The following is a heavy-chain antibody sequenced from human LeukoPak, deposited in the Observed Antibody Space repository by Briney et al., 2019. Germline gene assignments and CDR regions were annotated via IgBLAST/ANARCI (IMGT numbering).Heavy chain of an antibody. V-gene: IGHV3-7*05. D-gene: IGHD3-22*01. CDR1: GFTFSNNW. J-gene: IGHJ4*02. CDR3: ARDKDYYDSSGHYDATHLAY. Sequence: GGSLRLSCAASGFTFSNNWMTWVRQAPGKGLGWVANIKQDGSEKNYVAFVKGRFTISRDNAKNSLYLQMNSLRVDDTAVYYCARDKDYYDSSGHYDATHLAYGGQGPLATVS. CDR2: IKQDGSEK.